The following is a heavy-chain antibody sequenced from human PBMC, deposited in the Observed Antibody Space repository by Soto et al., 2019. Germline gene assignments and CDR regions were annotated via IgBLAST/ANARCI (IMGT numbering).Heavy chain of an antibody. CDR1: DCSFTSHG. Sequence: GASVKVSCKAYDCSFTSHGISWVRRAPGQGVEWMGWISLYNGNTNYAQQFQGRVTMSTDTSTSTAYMELRSLRSDDTAMYFCAIYHLELFRFDYWGQGTLVTVSS. V-gene: IGHV1-18*04. CDR2: ISLYNGNT. CDR3: AIYHLELFRFDY. D-gene: IGHD2-2*01. J-gene: IGHJ4*02.